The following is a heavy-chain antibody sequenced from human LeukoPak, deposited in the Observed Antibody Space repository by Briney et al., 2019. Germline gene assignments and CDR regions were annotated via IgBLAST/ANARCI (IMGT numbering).Heavy chain of an antibody. V-gene: IGHV4-31*03. D-gene: IGHD5-12*01. CDR1: GGSISSGGYY. J-gene: IGHJ4*02. CDR3: ARVRMSAYSYSFDY. Sequence: SQTLSLTCTVSGGSISSGGYYWSWIRQHPGTGLEWIGYIYYSGSTYYNPSLKSRVTISVDTSKNQFSLNLASATAADTAVYFCARVRMSAYSYSFDYWGQGTLVTVSS. CDR2: IYYSGST.